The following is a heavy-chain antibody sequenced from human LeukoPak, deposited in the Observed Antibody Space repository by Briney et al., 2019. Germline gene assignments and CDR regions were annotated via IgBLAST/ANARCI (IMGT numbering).Heavy chain of an antibody. D-gene: IGHD4-11*01. CDR3: ARHNEGAYSSFDY. CDR2: VYYSGTT. Sequence: SETLSLTCTVSRGFMSSGTYYWGWIRQPPGKGLEWIGSVYYSGTTYYSPSLKSRVTISVDTSKRQFSLKLTSVTAADTAVYYCARHNEGAYSSFDYWGQGTLVTVPS. J-gene: IGHJ4*02. CDR1: RGFMSSGTYY. V-gene: IGHV4-39*01.